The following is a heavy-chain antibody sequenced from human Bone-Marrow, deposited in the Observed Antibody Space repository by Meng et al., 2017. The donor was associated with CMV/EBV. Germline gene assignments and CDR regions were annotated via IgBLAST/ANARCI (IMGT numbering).Heavy chain of an antibody. CDR2: MNPNRGNT. CDR1: GYTFSNYD. D-gene: IGHD6-6*01. CDR3: ARVLQSIAARDPPPYYYYGMDV. Sequence: ASVKVSCKASGYTFSNYDIIWVRQASGQGLEWVGWMNPNRGNTAYAQKFQGRVTMTRDTSISTAYMELSRLRSDDTAVYYCARVLQSIAARDPPPYYYYGMDVWGQGTTVTVSS. V-gene: IGHV1-8*01. J-gene: IGHJ6*02.